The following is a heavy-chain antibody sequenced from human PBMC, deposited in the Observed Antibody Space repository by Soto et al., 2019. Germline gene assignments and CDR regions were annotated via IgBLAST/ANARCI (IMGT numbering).Heavy chain of an antibody. CDR1: GYTFTSYG. CDR3: ARDQFPVYYYDSSGYRGNWFDP. D-gene: IGHD3-22*01. V-gene: IGHV1-18*01. CDR2: ISAYNGNT. J-gene: IGHJ5*02. Sequence: ASVKVSCKASGYTFTSYGISWVRQAPGQGLEWMGWISAYNGNTNYAQKLQGRVTMTTDTSTSTAYMELRSLRSDDTAVYYCARDQFPVYYYDSSGYRGNWFDPWGQGTLVTVSS.